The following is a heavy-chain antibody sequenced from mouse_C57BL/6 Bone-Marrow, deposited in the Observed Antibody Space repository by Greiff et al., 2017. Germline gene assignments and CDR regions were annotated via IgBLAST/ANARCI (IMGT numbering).Heavy chain of an antibody. Sequence: HVQLQQPGAELVRPGTSVKLSCKASGYTFTSYWMHWVKQRPGQGLEWIGVIDPSDSYTNYNQKFKGKATLTVDTSSSTAYMQLSSLTSEDSAVYYCAHDDYDGVFDYWGQGTTLTVSS. CDR2: IDPSDSYT. J-gene: IGHJ2*01. D-gene: IGHD2-4*01. V-gene: IGHV1-59*01. CDR1: GYTFTSYW. CDR3: AHDDYDGVFDY.